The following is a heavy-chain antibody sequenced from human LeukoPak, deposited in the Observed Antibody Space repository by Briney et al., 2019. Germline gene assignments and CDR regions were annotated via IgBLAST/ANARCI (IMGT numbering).Heavy chain of an antibody. D-gene: IGHD6-6*01. CDR3: ARDGSARSLAN. V-gene: IGHV3-53*01. CDR1: GFTFSSYA. CDR2: IDNGGST. Sequence: PGGSLRLSCAASGFTFSSYAMSWARQAPGKGLEWVSVIDNGGSTYYADSVKGRFTISRDNSKNTLYLQMNSLRAEDTAVYYCARDGSARSLANWGQGTLVSVSS. J-gene: IGHJ4*02.